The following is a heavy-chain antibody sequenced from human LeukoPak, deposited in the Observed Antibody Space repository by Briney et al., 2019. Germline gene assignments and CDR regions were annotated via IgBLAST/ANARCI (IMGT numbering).Heavy chain of an antibody. CDR1: GFTFSSYS. Sequence: GGSLRLSCAASGFTFSSYSMTWVRQAPGKGLEWVSSISSSSSYIYYADSVKGRFTISRDNSQNTLYLQVNSLRAEDTAVYYCAKGLVPAAIRVVDYWGQGTLVTVSS. J-gene: IGHJ4*02. V-gene: IGHV3-21*04. CDR3: AKGLVPAAIRVVDY. D-gene: IGHD2-2*01. CDR2: ISSSSSYI.